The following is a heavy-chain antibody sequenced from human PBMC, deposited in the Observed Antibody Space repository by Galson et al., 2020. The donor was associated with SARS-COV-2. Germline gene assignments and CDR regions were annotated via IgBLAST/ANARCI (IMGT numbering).Heavy chain of an antibody. CDR1: GGSISSSSYY. CDR3: ASVPVAGSGE. CDR2: IYSSGST. V-gene: IGHV4-61*02. D-gene: IGHD6-19*01. Sequence: SETLSLTCTVSGGSISSSSYYWSWIRQPAGKGLEWIGRIYSSGSTNYNPSLKSRVTISVDNSKNQFSLKLTSVTAADTAVYYCASVPVAGSGEWGQGTLVTVSS. J-gene: IGHJ4*02.